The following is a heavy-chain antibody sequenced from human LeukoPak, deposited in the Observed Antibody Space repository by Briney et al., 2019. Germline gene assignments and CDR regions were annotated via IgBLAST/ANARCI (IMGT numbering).Heavy chain of an antibody. CDR2: ISSGSGYI. Sequence: GGSLRLSCAASGFSFTSYSMNWVRQAPGKGLEWVSSISSGSGYIFYADSLKGRFTISRDNAKTSLYLQMNSLGAEDTAVYYCAIGPKSIAATGPNFFDYWGHGTQVTVS. CDR1: GFSFTSYS. V-gene: IGHV3-21*01. CDR3: AIGPKSIAATGPNFFDY. D-gene: IGHD6-13*01. J-gene: IGHJ4*01.